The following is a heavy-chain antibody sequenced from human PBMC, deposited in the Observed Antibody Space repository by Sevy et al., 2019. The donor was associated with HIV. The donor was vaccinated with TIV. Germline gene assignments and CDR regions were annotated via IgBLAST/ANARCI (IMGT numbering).Heavy chain of an antibody. J-gene: IGHJ6*02. CDR1: GFTFSHAW. V-gene: IGHV3-15*01. D-gene: IGHD2-15*01. CDR3: AAAFCSHDSCYTYYYGMDV. Sequence: GGSLRLSCEASGFTFSHAWLNWVRQVPGRGLEWVGRIKSKTDGGTTNYAAPVKGRFTISRDDSENTLYLQINSLKTEDTAVYYCAAAFCSHDSCYTYYYGMDVWGQGTTVTVSS. CDR2: IKSKTDGGTT.